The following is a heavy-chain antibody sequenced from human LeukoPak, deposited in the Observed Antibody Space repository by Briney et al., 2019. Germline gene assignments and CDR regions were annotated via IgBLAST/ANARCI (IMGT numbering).Heavy chain of an antibody. J-gene: IGHJ4*02. CDR3: ARHGWYYFDY. CDR2: ISYSGST. V-gene: IGHV4-59*08. CDR1: GGSINADY. D-gene: IGHD6-19*01. Sequence: PSETLSLTCTVSGGSINADYWSWLRQPPGKGLEWIGYISYSGSTNYNPSLKTLQSRVTFAVDRSKNQFSLTLSSETAADTAVYYCARHGWYYFDYWGQGTLVTVSS.